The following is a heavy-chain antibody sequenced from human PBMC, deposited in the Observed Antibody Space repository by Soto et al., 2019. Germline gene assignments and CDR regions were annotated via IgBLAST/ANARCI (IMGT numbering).Heavy chain of an antibody. Sequence: SGGSLRLSCAASGLPFSNAWMNWVRPTPGKGLEWVGRIKSKTDGGTTDYAAPVKGRFTISRDDSKNTLYLQMNSLKTEDTAVYYCTTSPPGEEYYYYGMDVWGQGTTVTVSS. CDR1: GLPFSNAW. V-gene: IGHV3-15*07. CDR3: TTSPPGEEYYYYGMDV. D-gene: IGHD7-27*01. CDR2: IKSKTDGGTT. J-gene: IGHJ6*02.